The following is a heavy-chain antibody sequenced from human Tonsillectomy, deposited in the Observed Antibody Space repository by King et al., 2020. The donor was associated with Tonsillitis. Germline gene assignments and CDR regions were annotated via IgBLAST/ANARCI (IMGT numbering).Heavy chain of an antibody. D-gene: IGHD1-14*01. CDR3: GPGPIYYFDY. CDR2: IRYDGSNK. Sequence: HVQLVESGGGVVQPGGSLRLSCAAAGFTFSSYGMHWVRQAPGKGLEWVAFIRYDGSNKYYADSVKGRFTISRDNSKNTLYLQMNSLRAEDTAVYYCGPGPIYYFDYWGQGTLVTVSS. V-gene: IGHV3-30*02. CDR1: GFTFSSYG. J-gene: IGHJ4*02.